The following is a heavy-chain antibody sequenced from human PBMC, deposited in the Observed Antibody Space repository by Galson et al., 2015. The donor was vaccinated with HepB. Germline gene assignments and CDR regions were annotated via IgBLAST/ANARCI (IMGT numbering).Heavy chain of an antibody. J-gene: IGHJ1*01. CDR1: GFTFSNAW. CDR2: IKSKTDGGTT. CDR3: TTVSIYYYDSSGYYFGGEYFQH. V-gene: IGHV3-15*01. D-gene: IGHD3-22*01. Sequence: SLRLTCAASGFTFSNAWMSWVRQAPGKGLEWVGRIKSKTDGGTTDYAAPVKGRFTISRDDSKNTLYLQMNSLKTEDTAVYYCTTVSIYYYDSSGYYFGGEYFQHWGQGTLVTVSS.